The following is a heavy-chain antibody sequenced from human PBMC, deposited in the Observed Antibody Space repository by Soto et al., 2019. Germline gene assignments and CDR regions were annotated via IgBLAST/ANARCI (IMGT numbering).Heavy chain of an antibody. CDR1: GASFGSPDYF. D-gene: IGHD1-1*01. CDR2: VHSSGGT. V-gene: IGHV4-39*01. CDR3: VRLIVRATVRSVSAN. J-gene: IGHJ4*02. Sequence: SETLSLTCTVSGASFGSPDYFWGWIRQPPGKGPEWIASVHSSGGTYYSASLKTPATISPDTPANKFSLKLTSVTAADTASYYCVRLIVRATVRSVSANWATGTLVPAPQ.